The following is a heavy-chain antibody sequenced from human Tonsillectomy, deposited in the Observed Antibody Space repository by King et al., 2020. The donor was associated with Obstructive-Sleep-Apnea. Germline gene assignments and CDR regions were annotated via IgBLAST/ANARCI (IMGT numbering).Heavy chain of an antibody. CDR2: TYHSGSP. V-gene: IGHV4-4*02. CDR1: GGSIGTTNW. CDR3: ARDGWGSVTTGGYYFYYGMDV. D-gene: IGHD4-17*01. J-gene: IGHJ6*02. Sequence: VQLQESGPGLVKPSGTLSLTCAVSGGSIGTTNWWSWVRQPPGKGLGWIGETYHSGSPNYNPSLMSRVTISLDKSKNHFSLNLSPVTAADTAVYYCARDGWGSVTTGGYYFYYGMDVWGQGTTVTVSS.